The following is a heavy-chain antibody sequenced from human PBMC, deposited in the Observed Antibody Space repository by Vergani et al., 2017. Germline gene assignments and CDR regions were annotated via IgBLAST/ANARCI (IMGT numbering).Heavy chain of an antibody. CDR1: GGSISSYY. CDR2: IYYSGST. CDR3: ASIGGAMVHFDY. Sequence: QVQLQESGPGLVKPSETLSLTCTVSGGSISSYYWSWIRQPPGKGLEWIGYIYYSGSTNYNPSLKSRVTISVDTSTNQFSLKLSSVTAADTAVYYCASIGGAMVHFDYWGQGTLVTVSS. J-gene: IGHJ4*02. V-gene: IGHV4-59*01. D-gene: IGHD5-18*01.